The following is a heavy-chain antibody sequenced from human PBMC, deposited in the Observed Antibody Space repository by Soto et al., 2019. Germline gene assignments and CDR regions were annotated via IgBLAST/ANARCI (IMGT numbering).Heavy chain of an antibody. CDR1: GGTFSSYA. CDR3: ARELYSGYDYYYYGMAV. Sequence: ASVKVSCKASGGTFSSYAISWVRQAPGQGLEWMGGIIPIFGTANYAQKFQGRVTITADKSTSTAYMELSSLRSEDTAVYYCARELYSGYDYYYYGMAVSGKGTTVTVSS. J-gene: IGHJ6*04. V-gene: IGHV1-69*06. CDR2: IIPIFGTA. D-gene: IGHD5-12*01.